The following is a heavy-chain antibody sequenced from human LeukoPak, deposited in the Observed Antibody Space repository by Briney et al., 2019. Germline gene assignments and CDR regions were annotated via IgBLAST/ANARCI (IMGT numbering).Heavy chain of an antibody. CDR2: NYYRGST. Sequence: SETLSLTCTVSGGSISSYYWSWIRQPPGKGLEGFVYNYYRGSTNSNPSLKSRVTIPVDTSKTQFSLKLSSVTAADKAVYYCARHAQRSGDLGSARNFDYWGQGTLVTVSS. J-gene: IGHJ4*02. CDR1: GGSISSYY. V-gene: IGHV4-59*08. D-gene: IGHD7-27*01. CDR3: ARHAQRSGDLGSARNFDY.